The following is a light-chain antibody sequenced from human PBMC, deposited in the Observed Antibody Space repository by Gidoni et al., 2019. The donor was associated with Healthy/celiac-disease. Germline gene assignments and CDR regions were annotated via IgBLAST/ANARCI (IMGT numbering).Light chain of an antibody. CDR1: QSVSSN. V-gene: IGKV3-15*01. J-gene: IGKJ1*01. CDR2: GAS. CDR3: QQYNNWPQT. Sequence: EIVMTQSPATLSVSPGERATLSCRASQSVSSNLAWYKQKPGQATRLLIYGASTRATGIPARFSGSGSGTEFTLTISSLQSEDFAVYYCQQYNNWPQTFGQGTKVEIK.